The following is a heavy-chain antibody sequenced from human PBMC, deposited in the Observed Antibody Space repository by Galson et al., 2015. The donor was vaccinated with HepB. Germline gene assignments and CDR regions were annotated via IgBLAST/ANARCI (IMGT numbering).Heavy chain of an antibody. CDR2: IWHDGTNQ. J-gene: IGHJ4*02. Sequence: SLRLSCAASGFSLSRFGMHWVRQTPDKRLEWLAVIWHDGTNQYYADSVEGRFTISRDNSKNTLFLQMNSLRAEDTALYYCVRESHTAATTFDFWGQGTLVIVSS. V-gene: IGHV3-33*01. D-gene: IGHD1-1*01. CDR1: GFSLSRFG. CDR3: VRESHTAATTFDF.